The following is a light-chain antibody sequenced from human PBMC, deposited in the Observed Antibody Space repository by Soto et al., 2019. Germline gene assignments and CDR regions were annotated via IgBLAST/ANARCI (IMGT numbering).Light chain of an antibody. Sequence: EIVLTQSPLSLPVTPGEPASISCRSSQNLLHSNGYNYLNWYLQKPGQSPQLLIYLGSNLASGVPDRFSGSGSGTDFTLTINRVEAEDVGLYFCAQGLATPFTFGGGTKVEIK. V-gene: IGKV2-28*01. CDR3: AQGLATPFT. J-gene: IGKJ4*01. CDR2: LGS. CDR1: QNLLHSNGYNY.